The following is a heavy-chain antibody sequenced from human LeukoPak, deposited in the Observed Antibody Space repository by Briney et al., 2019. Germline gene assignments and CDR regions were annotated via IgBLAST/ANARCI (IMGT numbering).Heavy chain of an antibody. Sequence: ASVKVSCKVSGYTLTELSMHWVRQAPGKGLEWMGGFDPEDGETIYAQKFQGRVTMTEDTSTDTAYMELSSLRSEDTAVYYCATGSGSDQPLPFDYWGQGTLVTVSS. CDR1: GYTLTELS. V-gene: IGHV1-24*01. D-gene: IGHD3-3*01. J-gene: IGHJ4*02. CDR3: ATGSGSDQPLPFDY. CDR2: FDPEDGET.